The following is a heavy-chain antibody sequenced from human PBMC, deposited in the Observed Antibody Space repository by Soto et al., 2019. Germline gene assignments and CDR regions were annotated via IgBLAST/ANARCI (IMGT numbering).Heavy chain of an antibody. V-gene: IGHV1-3*01. CDR3: ARGFRDPSPSGFGY. J-gene: IGHJ4*02. Sequence: QVQLVQSGTEVRKPGASVKLSCRASGYTFTNYPLHWVRQAPGQRPQWLGWISAVDGQIKYSQKFQGRVTLNHDTSASTTYLELRSLRSYGTGMYYRARGFRDPSPSGFGYWGQGALVTGPS. D-gene: IGHD2-21*02. CDR1: GYTFTNYP. CDR2: ISAVDGQI.